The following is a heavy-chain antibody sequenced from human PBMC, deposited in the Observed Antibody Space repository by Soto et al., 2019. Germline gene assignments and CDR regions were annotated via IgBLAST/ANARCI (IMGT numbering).Heavy chain of an antibody. CDR3: ATSIRDSSGYYFSLAPDAFDI. CDR2: FDPEDGET. D-gene: IGHD3-22*01. J-gene: IGHJ3*02. Sequence: GASVKVSCKVSGYTLTELSMHWVRQAPGKGLEWMGGFDPEDGETIYAQKFQGRVTMTEDTSTDTAYMELSSLRSEDTAVYYCATSIRDSSGYYFSLAPDAFDIWGQGTMVTVSS. V-gene: IGHV1-24*01. CDR1: GYTLTELS.